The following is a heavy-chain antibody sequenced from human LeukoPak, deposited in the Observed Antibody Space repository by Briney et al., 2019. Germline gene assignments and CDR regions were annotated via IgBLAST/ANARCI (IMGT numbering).Heavy chain of an antibody. J-gene: IGHJ4*02. V-gene: IGHV3-7*01. CDR1: GFAFNTYW. CDR2: INQDGSEK. D-gene: IGHD3-3*01. CDR3: ASQMKNYDFWSGYFDY. Sequence: PGGSLRLSCAASGFAFNTYWMNWVRQAPGKGLEWVANINQDGSEKYYVDSVKGRFTISRDNAKNSLYLQMNSLRAEDTAVYYCASQMKNYDFWSGYFDYWGQGTLVTVSS.